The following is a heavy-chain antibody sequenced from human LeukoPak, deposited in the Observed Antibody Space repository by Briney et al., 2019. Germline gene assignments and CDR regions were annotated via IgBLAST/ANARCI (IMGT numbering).Heavy chain of an antibody. V-gene: IGHV3-7*01. J-gene: IGHJ6*03. CDR1: GFTFSSYW. Sequence: GGSLRLPCAASGFTFSSYWMTWVRQAPGKGLEWVANIKHDGSVKYYVDSVKGRFTISRDSAKNSLYLQMNSLSVEDTAVYYCARAMVTTVRFYYYYYMDVWGKGTTVTVSS. D-gene: IGHD4-17*01. CDR3: ARAMVTTVRFYYYYYMDV. CDR2: IKHDGSVK.